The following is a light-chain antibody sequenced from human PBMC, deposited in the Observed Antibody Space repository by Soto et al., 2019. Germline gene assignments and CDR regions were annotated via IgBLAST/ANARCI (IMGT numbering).Light chain of an antibody. CDR3: QQRGYWPQSST. J-gene: IGKJ5*01. Sequence: DIVLTQSPATLSLSPGERATLSCRASQSVSNYLAWFQQKPGQAPRLLIYEASNRATGVPARFSGSGSGTDSDLTISSLGPEDFAVSYCQQRGYWPQSSTFGQGTRVEIK. CDR1: QSVSNY. V-gene: IGKV3-11*01. CDR2: EAS.